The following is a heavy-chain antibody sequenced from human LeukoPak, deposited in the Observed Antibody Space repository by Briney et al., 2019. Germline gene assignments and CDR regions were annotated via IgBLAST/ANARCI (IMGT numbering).Heavy chain of an antibody. D-gene: IGHD1-26*01. CDR2: ISSSSSYI. CDR1: GFTFSSYS. V-gene: IGHV3-21*01. CDR3: ARSPGELHYYFDY. J-gene: IGHJ4*02. Sequence: GGSLRLSCAASGFTFSSYSMNWVRQAPGKGLEWVSSISSSSSYIYYADSVKGRFTISRDNAKNSLYLQMNSLRAEDTAVYYCARSPGELHYYFDYWGQGTLVTVSS.